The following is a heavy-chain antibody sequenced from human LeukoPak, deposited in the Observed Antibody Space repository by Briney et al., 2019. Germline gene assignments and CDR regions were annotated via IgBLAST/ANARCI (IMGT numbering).Heavy chain of an antibody. D-gene: IGHD1-26*01. V-gene: IGHV3-20*04. CDR3: ARTSGSYPINDVDY. CDR2: ITWNGGTT. Sequence: GGSLRLSCAASGFTFDDHGMNWVRQAPGKGLEWVSGITWNGGTTGYADSVRGRFTISRDNSKNTLYLQMNSLRAADTAVYYCARTSGSYPINDVDYWGQGTLVTVSS. CDR1: GFTFDDHG. J-gene: IGHJ4*02.